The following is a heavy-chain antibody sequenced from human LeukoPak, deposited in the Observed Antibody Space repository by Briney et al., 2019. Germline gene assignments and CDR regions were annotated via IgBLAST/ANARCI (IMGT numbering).Heavy chain of an antibody. D-gene: IGHD1-26*01. CDR1: GFTFSSYA. V-gene: IGHV3-64*01. CDR3: AGLKEDGGSYLDY. Sequence: GGSLRLSCAASGFTFSSYAMHWVRQAPGKGLEYVSAISSNGGSTYYANSVKGRFTISRDNSKNTLYLQMGSLRAEDMAVYYCAGLKEDGGSYLDYWGQGTLVTVSS. CDR2: ISSNGGST. J-gene: IGHJ4*02.